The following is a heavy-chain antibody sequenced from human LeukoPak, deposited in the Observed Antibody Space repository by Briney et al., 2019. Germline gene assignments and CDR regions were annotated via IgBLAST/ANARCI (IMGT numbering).Heavy chain of an antibody. D-gene: IGHD3-22*01. CDR3: ARAQDYYDSSGYSDY. V-gene: IGHV1-69*04. CDR2: IIPILGIA. J-gene: IGHJ4*02. CDR1: GGTFSGYA. Sequence: GASVKVSCKASGGTFSGYAISWVRQAPGQGLEWMGRIIPILGIANYAQKFQGRVTITADKSTSTAYMELSSLRSEDTAVYYCARAQDYYDSSGYSDYWGQGTLVTVSS.